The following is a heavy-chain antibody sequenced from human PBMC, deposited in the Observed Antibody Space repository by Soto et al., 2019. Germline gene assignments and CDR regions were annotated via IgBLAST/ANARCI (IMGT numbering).Heavy chain of an antibody. J-gene: IGHJ6*03. CDR2: IIPILGIA. D-gene: IGHD2-2*01. V-gene: IGHV1-69*02. CDR1: GGTFSSYT. CDR3: SRGDVKVVPASTSYYYMDV. Sequence: SVKVSCKASGGTFSSYTISWVRQAPGQGLEWMGRIIPILGIANYAQKFQGRVTITADKSTSTAYMELSSLRSEDTAVYYCSRGDVKVVPASTSYYYMDVWGKGTTVTVSS.